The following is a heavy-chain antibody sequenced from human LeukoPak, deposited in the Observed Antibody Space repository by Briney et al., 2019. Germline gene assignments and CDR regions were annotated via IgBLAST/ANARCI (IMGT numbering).Heavy chain of an antibody. CDR2: ISSSGSTI. V-gene: IGHV3-11*04. J-gene: IGHJ6*03. CDR1: GFTFSDHY. Sequence: GGSLRLSCAASGFTFSDHYMSWLRQAPGKGLEWVSYISSSGSTIYYADSVKGRFTISRDNAKNSLYLQMNSLRAEDTAVYYCARAIFGVVILYYMDVWGKGTTVTVSS. D-gene: IGHD3-3*01. CDR3: ARAIFGVVILYYMDV.